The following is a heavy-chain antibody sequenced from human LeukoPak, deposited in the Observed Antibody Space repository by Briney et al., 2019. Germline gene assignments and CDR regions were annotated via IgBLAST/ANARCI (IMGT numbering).Heavy chain of an antibody. Sequence: GRSLRLSCAASGFTFSSYGMHWVRQAPGKGLEWVTIIWYDGSNKYYADSVKGRFTISRDNSKNTLYLQMNSVRAEDTAVYYCARGPGGRSSYYYYGMDVWGQGTTVTVS. CDR1: GFTFSSYG. J-gene: IGHJ6*02. V-gene: IGHV3-33*01. CDR2: IWYDGSNK. D-gene: IGHD6-25*01. CDR3: ARGPGGRSSYYYYGMDV.